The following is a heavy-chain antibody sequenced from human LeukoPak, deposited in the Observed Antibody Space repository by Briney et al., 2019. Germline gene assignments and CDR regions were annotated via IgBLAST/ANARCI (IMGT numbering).Heavy chain of an antibody. Sequence: SETLSLTCTVSGGSISSYYWSWIRQPPGKGLEWIGYIYYSGGTNYNPSLKSRVTISVDTSKNQFSLKLSSVTAADTAVYYCARVGRYSSGWYTRRDPYYFDYWGQGTLVTVSS. D-gene: IGHD6-19*01. V-gene: IGHV4-59*01. J-gene: IGHJ4*02. CDR2: IYYSGGT. CDR3: ARVGRYSSGWYTRRDPYYFDY. CDR1: GGSISSYY.